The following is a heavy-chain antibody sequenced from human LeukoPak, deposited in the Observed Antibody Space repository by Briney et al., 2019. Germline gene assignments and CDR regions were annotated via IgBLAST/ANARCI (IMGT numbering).Heavy chain of an antibody. CDR1: GFTFKAHW. CDR2: IKQDGSEK. CDR3: ASEXXXAY. V-gene: IGHV3-7*01. Sequence: GGSLRLSCAASGFTFKAHWMSWVRQAPGKGLEWVANIKQDGSEKYYGDSVKGRFTISRDNSKNLVYLQMNRLRDDDTAVYYCASEXXXAYWGQGTLVTVSS. J-gene: IGHJ4*02.